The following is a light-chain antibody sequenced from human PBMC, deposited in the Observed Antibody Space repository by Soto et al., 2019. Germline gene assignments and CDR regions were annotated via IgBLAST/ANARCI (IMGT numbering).Light chain of an antibody. CDR2: SDN. Sequence: QSVLTQPPSASGTPGQRVTISCSGSSSNIGANYVYWYQHLPGTAPKLLIHSDNQRPSGVPDRFSGSKSGTSASLAISGLRSDDEADYYCAAWDVSLSGYVFGTGTKVTVL. CDR1: SSNIGANY. CDR3: AAWDVSLSGYV. V-gene: IGLV1-47*02. J-gene: IGLJ1*01.